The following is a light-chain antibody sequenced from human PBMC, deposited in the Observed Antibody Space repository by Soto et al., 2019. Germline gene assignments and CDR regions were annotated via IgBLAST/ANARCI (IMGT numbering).Light chain of an antibody. CDR1: QDISNY. CDR2: DAF. J-gene: IGKJ5*01. V-gene: IGKV1-33*01. Sequence: DIQMTQSPSSVSASVGDRVTITCQANQDISNYLNWYQQKPGKAPRLLIFDAFSLETGVPSRFSGSGSGTDFTFTISSLQPEDIATYYCQQYENPPITFGQGTRLEIK. CDR3: QQYENPPIT.